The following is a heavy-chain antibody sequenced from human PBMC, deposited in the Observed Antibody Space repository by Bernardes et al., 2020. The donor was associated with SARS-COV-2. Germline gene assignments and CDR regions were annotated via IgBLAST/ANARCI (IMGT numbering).Heavy chain of an antibody. V-gene: IGHV3-74*01. CDR2: ISDYGSRT. Sequence: GGSLRLSCAASGFIVSNTWMHWVRQVPGKGLVWVSRISDYGSRTDYADSVKGRFTISRDNAKNTVNLQMNSLRLEDTAVYYCARDMVGPYDQWGQGTLVTVSA. CDR1: GFIVSNTW. J-gene: IGHJ5*02. CDR3: ARDMVGPYDQ. D-gene: IGHD3-10*01.